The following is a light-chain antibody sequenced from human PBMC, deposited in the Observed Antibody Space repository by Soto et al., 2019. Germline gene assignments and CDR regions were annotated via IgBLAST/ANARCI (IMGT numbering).Light chain of an antibody. J-gene: IGKJ3*01. Sequence: DIVMTQSPLSLPVTPGEPASISCRSSQSLLHSNGYNYLDWYLQKPGQSPQLLIYLGSNRSSGVPDRFSGSGLGTDFTLKISRVEAEDVGVYYCMQALQTPLFTFGPGTKVDIK. V-gene: IGKV2-28*01. CDR3: MQALQTPLFT. CDR1: QSLLHSNGYNY. CDR2: LGS.